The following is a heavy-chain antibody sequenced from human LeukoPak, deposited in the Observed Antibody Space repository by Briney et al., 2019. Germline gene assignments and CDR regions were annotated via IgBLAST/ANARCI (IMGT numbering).Heavy chain of an antibody. CDR2: IYYSGST. CDR1: GGSISSYY. J-gene: IGHJ4*02. V-gene: IGHV4-59*08. CDR3: ARGDWSSSIDY. Sequence: KPSETLSLTCTVSGGSISSYYWSWIRQPPGKGLEWIGYIYYSGSTNYNPSLKSRVTISVDTSKNQFSLKLSSVTAADTAVYYCARGDWSSSIDYWGQGTLVTVSS. D-gene: IGHD6-6*01.